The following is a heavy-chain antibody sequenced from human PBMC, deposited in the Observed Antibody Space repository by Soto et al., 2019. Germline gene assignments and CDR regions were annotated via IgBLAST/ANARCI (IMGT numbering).Heavy chain of an antibody. CDR1: GGSVSSGSYY. CDR3: ARDGGTADY. CDR2: IYYSGST. V-gene: IGHV4-61*01. D-gene: IGHD2-8*02. Sequence: QVQLQESGPGLVKPSETLSLTCTVSGGSVSSGSYYWSWIRQPPGKGLEWIGYIYYSGSTNYNPSLKSRVTISVDTSKNQFSLKLSSVTAADTAVYYCARDGGTADYWGQGTLVTVSS. J-gene: IGHJ4*02.